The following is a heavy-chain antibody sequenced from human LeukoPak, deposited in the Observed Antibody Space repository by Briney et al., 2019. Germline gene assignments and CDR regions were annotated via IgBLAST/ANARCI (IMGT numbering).Heavy chain of an antibody. J-gene: IGHJ3*02. Sequence: SETLSLTCTVSGGSISSYYWSWIRQPPGKGLEWIGYIYYSGSTNYNPSLKSRVTISVDTSKNQFSLKLSSVTAADTAVYYCARHYYDSSGYFDAFDIWGQGTMVTVSS. D-gene: IGHD3-22*01. CDR2: IYYSGST. V-gene: IGHV4-59*08. CDR1: GGSISSYY. CDR3: ARHYYDSSGYFDAFDI.